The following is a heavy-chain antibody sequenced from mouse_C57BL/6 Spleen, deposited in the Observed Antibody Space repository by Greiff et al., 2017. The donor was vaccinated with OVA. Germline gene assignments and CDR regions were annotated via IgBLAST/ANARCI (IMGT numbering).Heavy chain of an antibody. J-gene: IGHJ4*01. Sequence: VQLQQSGPELVKPGASVKMSCKASGYTFTDYNMHWVKQSHGKSLEWIGYINPNNGGTSYNQKFKGKATLTVNKSSSTAYMELRSLTSEDSAVYYCARYTTVVAPYYAMDDWGQGTSVTVSS. V-gene: IGHV1-22*01. D-gene: IGHD1-1*01. CDR1: GYTFTDYN. CDR3: ARYTTVVAPYYAMDD. CDR2: INPNNGGT.